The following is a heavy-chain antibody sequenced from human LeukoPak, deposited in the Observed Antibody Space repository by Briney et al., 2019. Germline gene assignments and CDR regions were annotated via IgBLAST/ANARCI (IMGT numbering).Heavy chain of an antibody. D-gene: IGHD3-10*01. CDR3: ARLMRGPHFDY. V-gene: IGHV4-38-2*02. Sequence: SETLSLTCTVSGYSISSGYYWGWIRQPPGKGLEWIGSIYHSGSTYYNPSLKSRVTISVDTSKNQFSLKLSSVTAADTAVYYCARLMRGPHFDYWGQGTLVTVSS. J-gene: IGHJ4*02. CDR2: IYHSGST. CDR1: GYSISSGYY.